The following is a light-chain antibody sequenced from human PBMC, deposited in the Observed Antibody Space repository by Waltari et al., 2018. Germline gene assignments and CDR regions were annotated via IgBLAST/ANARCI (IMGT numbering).Light chain of an antibody. CDR2: GKT. Sequence: SSELTQDPAVSVALAQAARITCHGDSLSSYDASWYQPKPAQAPVLVIYGKTNRPSGIPDRFSGSSSGNTASLTITGAQAEDEADYYCNSRDSSGNHLRVFGGGTKLTVL. V-gene: IGLV3-19*01. J-gene: IGLJ2*01. CDR1: SLSSYD. CDR3: NSRDSSGNHLRV.